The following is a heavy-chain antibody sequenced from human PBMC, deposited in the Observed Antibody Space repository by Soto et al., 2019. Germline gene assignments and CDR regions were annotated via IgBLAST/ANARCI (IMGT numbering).Heavy chain of an antibody. CDR2: IYHSGST. Sequence: SETLSLTCAVSGGSISSGVYSWSWIRQPPGKGLEWIGYIYHSGSTYYNPSLKSRVTISADRSKNQFSLKLSSVTAADTAVYYCARASDYYDSSGYYYFPHPHFDYWGQGTLVTVSS. J-gene: IGHJ4*02. CDR3: ARASDYYDSSGYYYFPHPHFDY. V-gene: IGHV4-30-2*01. CDR1: GGSISSGVYS. D-gene: IGHD3-22*01.